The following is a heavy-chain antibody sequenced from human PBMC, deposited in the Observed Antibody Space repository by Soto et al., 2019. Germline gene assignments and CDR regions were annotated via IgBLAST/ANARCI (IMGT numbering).Heavy chain of an antibody. J-gene: IGHJ5*02. CDR2: ISSRNTYT. CDR3: ARADTTYGSGYAYFDP. D-gene: IGHD3-10*01. Sequence: KTGGSLRLSCAASGFTFGHYYMTWFRQAPGKWLEYISYISSRNTYTNYADSVKGRFTISRDDARNSLFLQMNSLRVEDTAVYYCARADTTYGSGYAYFDPWGQGXLVTVYS. CDR1: GFTFGHYY. V-gene: IGHV3-11*06.